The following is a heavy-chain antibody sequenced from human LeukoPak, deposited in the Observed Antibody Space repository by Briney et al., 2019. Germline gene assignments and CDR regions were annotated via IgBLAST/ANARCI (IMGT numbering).Heavy chain of an antibody. V-gene: IGHV4-4*09. J-gene: IGHJ3*01. Sequence: SETLSLTCTVSGGSISSYYWSWIRQPPGKGLEWIGYIYTSGSTNYNPSLKSRVTISVDTSKNQFSLKLSSVTAADTALYYCARQMEWPQDAFDVWGQGTMVTVSS. CDR1: GGSISSYY. CDR2: IYTSGST. CDR3: ARQMEWPQDAFDV. D-gene: IGHD3-3*01.